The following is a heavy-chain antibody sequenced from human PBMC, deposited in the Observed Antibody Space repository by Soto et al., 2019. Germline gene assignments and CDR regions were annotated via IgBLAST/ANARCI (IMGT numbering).Heavy chain of an antibody. CDR3: AKWGLGYCSGGSCYSGAFDI. J-gene: IGHJ3*02. CDR1: GFTFSSYA. Sequence: GGSLRLSCAASGFTFSSYAMSWVRQAPGKGLEWVSAISGSGGSTYYADSVKGRFTISRDNSKNTLYLQMNSLRAEDTAVYYCAKWGLGYCSGGSCYSGAFDIWGQGTMVTVSS. CDR2: ISGSGGST. V-gene: IGHV3-23*01. D-gene: IGHD2-15*01.